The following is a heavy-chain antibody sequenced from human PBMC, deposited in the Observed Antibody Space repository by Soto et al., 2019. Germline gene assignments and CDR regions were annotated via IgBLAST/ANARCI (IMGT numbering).Heavy chain of an antibody. D-gene: IGHD3-10*01. CDR2: IYPGDSDT. V-gene: IGHV5-51*01. CDR1: GYSFASYW. Sequence: GESLKISCKGSGYSFASYWIGWVRQMPGKGLEWMGIIYPGDSDTRYSPSFQGQVTISADKSISTAYLQWSSLKASDTAMYYCAGGGVRGVITRTRDYYGMDVWGQGTTVTVSS. CDR3: AGGGVRGVITRTRDYYGMDV. J-gene: IGHJ6*02.